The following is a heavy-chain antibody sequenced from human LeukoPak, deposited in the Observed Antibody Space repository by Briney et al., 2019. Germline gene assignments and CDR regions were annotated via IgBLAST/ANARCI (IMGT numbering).Heavy chain of an antibody. Sequence: ASVKVSCKASGYTFTGYYMHWVRQAPGQGLEWMGWINPNSGGTNYAQKFQGRVTMTRYTSISTAYMELSSLRSDDTAVYYCERDRRAATTDYWGQGTLVTVSS. CDR2: INPNSGGT. D-gene: IGHD1-26*01. V-gene: IGHV1-2*02. J-gene: IGHJ4*02. CDR1: GYTFTGYY. CDR3: ERDRRAATTDY.